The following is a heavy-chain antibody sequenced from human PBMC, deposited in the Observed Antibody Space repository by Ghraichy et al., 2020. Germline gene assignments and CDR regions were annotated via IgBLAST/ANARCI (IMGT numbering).Heavy chain of an antibody. J-gene: IGHJ5*02. Sequence: ETLSLTCAVYGGSFSGYYWSWIRQPPGKGLEWIGEINHSGSTNYNPSLKSRVTISVDTSKNQFSLKLSSVTAADTAVYYCARFGPGYSSSWYLPRWFDPWGQGTLVTVSS. CDR1: GGSFSGYY. CDR2: INHSGST. CDR3: ARFGPGYSSSWYLPRWFDP. D-gene: IGHD6-13*01. V-gene: IGHV4-34*01.